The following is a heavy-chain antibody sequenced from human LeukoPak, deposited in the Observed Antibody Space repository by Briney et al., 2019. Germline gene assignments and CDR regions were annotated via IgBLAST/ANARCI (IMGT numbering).Heavy chain of an antibody. J-gene: IGHJ4*02. V-gene: IGHV3-23*01. CDR2: ISGSGGST. CDR3: TKDPRQDCSGGSCYYIDY. CDR1: GFTFSNYA. D-gene: IGHD2-15*01. Sequence: GGSLRLSCAASGFTFSNYAMSWVRQSPGKGLEWVSAISGSGGSTYYADSVKGRFTISRDNSKNTLYLQMNSLRAEDTAVYYCTKDPRQDCSGGSCYYIDYWGRGTLVTVSS.